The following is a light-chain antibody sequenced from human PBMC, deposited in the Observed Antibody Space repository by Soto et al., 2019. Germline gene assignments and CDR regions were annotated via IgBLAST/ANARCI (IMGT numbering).Light chain of an antibody. J-gene: IGKJ2*01. V-gene: IGKV2-30*01. Sequence: DVVMTQSPLSLPVTLGQPASISCRSSQSLVYGDGNNYLSWFHQRPGQTPRRLIYKVSNRDSGVPDRFTGSGSGADFTLKISRVEAEDVGVYYCMQGTHWPYTFGQGTRLEIK. CDR1: QSLVYGDGNNY. CDR3: MQGTHWPYT. CDR2: KVS.